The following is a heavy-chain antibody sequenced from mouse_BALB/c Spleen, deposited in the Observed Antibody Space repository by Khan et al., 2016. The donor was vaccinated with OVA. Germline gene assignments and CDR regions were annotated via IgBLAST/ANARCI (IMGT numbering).Heavy chain of an antibody. CDR2: IDPSTGYA. D-gene: IGHD1-3*01. Sequence: QVQLKQSGAELAKPGASLKMSCTASGYSFITYWIHWVKQRPGQGLEWIGYIDPSTGYAEYNQKFTDKATLTADKSSSTASMQLTSLTSEDSADYYCARKELEGIFVYWGQGTLVTVSA. CDR3: ARKELEGIFVY. CDR1: GYSFITYW. V-gene: IGHV1-7*01. J-gene: IGHJ3*01.